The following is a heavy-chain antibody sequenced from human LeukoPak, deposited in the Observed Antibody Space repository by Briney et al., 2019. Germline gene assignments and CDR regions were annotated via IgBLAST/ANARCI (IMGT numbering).Heavy chain of an antibody. J-gene: IGHJ5*02. CDR1: GYTFTGYY. D-gene: IGHD6-6*01. CDR2: INPNSGGT. V-gene: IGHV1-2*06. Sequence: ASVKVSCKASGYTFTGYYMHWVRQAPGQGLEWMGRINPNSGGTNYTQKFQGRVTMTRDTSISTAYMELSRLRSDDTAVYYCARASIAARRFDPWGQGTLVTVSS. CDR3: ARASIAARRFDP.